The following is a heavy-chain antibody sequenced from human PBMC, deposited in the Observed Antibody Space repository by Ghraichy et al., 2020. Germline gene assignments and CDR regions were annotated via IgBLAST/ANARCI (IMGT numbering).Heavy chain of an antibody. Sequence: GGSLRLSCAASGFTFSSYAMSWVRQAPGKGLEWVSAISGSGGSTYYADSVKGRFTISRDNSKNTLYLQMNSLRAEDTAVYYCAKDGIAVAGTDYYYYGMDVWGQGTTVTVSS. D-gene: IGHD6-19*01. CDR2: ISGSGGST. CDR3: AKDGIAVAGTDYYYYGMDV. CDR1: GFTFSSYA. J-gene: IGHJ6*02. V-gene: IGHV3-23*01.